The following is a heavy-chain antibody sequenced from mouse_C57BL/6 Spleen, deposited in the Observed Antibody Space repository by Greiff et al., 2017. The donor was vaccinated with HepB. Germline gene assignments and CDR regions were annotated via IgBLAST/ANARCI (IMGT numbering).Heavy chain of an antibody. CDR3: AQIYYDYDFAY. Sequence: EVKLQQSGPELVKPGASVKISCKASGYTFTDYYMNWVKQSHGKSLEWIGDINPNNGGTSYNQKFKGKATLTVDKSSSTAYMELRSLTSEDSAVYYCAQIYYDYDFAYWGQGTLVTVSA. V-gene: IGHV1-26*01. D-gene: IGHD2-4*01. CDR2: INPNNGGT. CDR1: GYTFTDYY. J-gene: IGHJ3*01.